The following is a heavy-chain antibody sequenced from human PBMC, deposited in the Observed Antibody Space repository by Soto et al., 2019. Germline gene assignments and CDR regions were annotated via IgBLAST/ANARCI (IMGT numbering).Heavy chain of an antibody. V-gene: IGHV3-23*01. Sequence: GGSLRLSCAASGFTFSSYAMSWVRQAPGKGLEWVSAISGSGGSTYYADSVKGRFTISRDNSKNTLYLQMNSLRAEDTAVDYAAKDWVLFWSGYYTGERDFDYWGQGTLVTVSS. J-gene: IGHJ4*02. D-gene: IGHD3-3*01. CDR1: GFTFSSYA. CDR2: ISGSGGST. CDR3: AKDWVLFWSGYYTGERDFDY.